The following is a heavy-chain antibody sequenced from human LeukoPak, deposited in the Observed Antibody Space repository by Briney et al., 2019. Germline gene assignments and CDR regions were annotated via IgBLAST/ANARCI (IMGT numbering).Heavy chain of an antibody. CDR3: ARGSSTVTTRDWFDP. CDR2: INTYGTST. V-gene: IGHV3-74*03. D-gene: IGHD4-17*01. J-gene: IGHJ5*02. CDR1: GFTFSSYW. Sequence: GGSLRLSCAASGFTFSSYWMHWVRQAPGKGLLWVARINTYGTSTSYGDSVEGRFTISRDNAKNTLDLEMKSLRDDDTAVYYCARGSSTVTTRDWFDPWGQGTQVTVSS.